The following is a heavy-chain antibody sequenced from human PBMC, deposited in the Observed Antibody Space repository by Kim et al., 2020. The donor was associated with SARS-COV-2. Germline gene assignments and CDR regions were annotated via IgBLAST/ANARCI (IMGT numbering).Heavy chain of an antibody. J-gene: IGHJ6*02. CDR1: GFTFSDYY. CDR2: ISSSGSTI. V-gene: IGHV3-11*01. D-gene: IGHD3-22*01. Sequence: GGSLRLSCAASGFTFSDYYMSWIRQAPGKGLEWVSYISSSGSTIYYADSVKGRFTISRDNAKNSLYLQMNSLRAEDTAVYYCARDSGDYYDSSGYYHPGYYGMDVWGQGTTVTVSS. CDR3: ARDSGDYYDSSGYYHPGYYGMDV.